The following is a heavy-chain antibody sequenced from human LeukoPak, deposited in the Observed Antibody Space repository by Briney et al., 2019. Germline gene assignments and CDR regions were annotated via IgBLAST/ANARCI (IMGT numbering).Heavy chain of an antibody. CDR2: ISGSGGST. CDR1: GFTFSSYA. CDR3: AKVGPYYDFWSGYYGPIDY. J-gene: IGHJ4*02. D-gene: IGHD3-3*01. Sequence: PGGSLRLSCAASGFTFSSYAMSWVRQAPGKGLEWVSAISGSGGSTYYADSVKGRFTISRVNSKNTLYLQMNSLRAEDTAVYYCAKVGPYYDFWSGYYGPIDYWGQGTLVTVSS. V-gene: IGHV3-23*01.